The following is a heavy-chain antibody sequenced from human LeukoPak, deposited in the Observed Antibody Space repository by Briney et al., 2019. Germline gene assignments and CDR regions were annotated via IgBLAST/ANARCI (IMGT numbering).Heavy chain of an antibody. D-gene: IGHD1-26*01. Sequence: SETLSLTCTVSGDSISGYYWSWIRQPPGEGLQWIGYIYHSGSTNYNPSLKSRVSMSVDGSENQFSLNLGSVTAADTAVYYCAREEDGGTYYWGQGTLVTVSS. J-gene: IGHJ4*02. V-gene: IGHV4-59*01. CDR3: AREEDGGTYY. CDR1: GDSISGYY. CDR2: IYHSGST.